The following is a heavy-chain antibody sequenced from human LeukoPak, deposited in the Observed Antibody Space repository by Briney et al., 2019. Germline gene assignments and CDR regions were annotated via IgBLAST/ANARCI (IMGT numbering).Heavy chain of an antibody. V-gene: IGHV4-59*08. CDR3: ARRTEGYSGYGPFDY. D-gene: IGHD5-12*01. J-gene: IGHJ4*02. CDR2: IYSSGGT. CDR1: GGSISGYY. Sequence: PWETLSLTCTVSGGSISGYYWNWIRQPPGKGLEWIGNIYSSGGTNYNPSLRSRVTISVDMSRNQFSLKLSFVTAADTAVYYCARRTEGYSGYGPFDYWGLGTLVTVSS.